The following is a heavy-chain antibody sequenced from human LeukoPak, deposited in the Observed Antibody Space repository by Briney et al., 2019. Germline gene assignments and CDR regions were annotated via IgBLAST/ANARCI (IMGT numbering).Heavy chain of an antibody. CDR3: AKDLRIAVAGTNYYYYYMDV. V-gene: IGHV3-9*01. Sequence: SLRLSCAASGFTFSSYAMHWVRPAPGKGLEWVSGISWNSGSIGYADSVKGRFTISRDNAKNSLYLQMNSLRAEDTALYYCAKDLRIAVAGTNYYYYYMDVWGKGTTVTVSS. CDR1: GFTFSSYA. CDR2: ISWNSGSI. D-gene: IGHD6-19*01. J-gene: IGHJ6*03.